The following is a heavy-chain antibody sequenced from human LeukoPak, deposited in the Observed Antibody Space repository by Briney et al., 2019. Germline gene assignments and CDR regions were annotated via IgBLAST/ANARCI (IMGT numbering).Heavy chain of an antibody. CDR2: IKSETDGGTT. V-gene: IGHV3-15*01. D-gene: IGHD2-15*01. CDR1: GFTFSNAW. J-gene: IGHJ4*02. Sequence: GGSPRLSCAASGFTFSNAWMSWVRQAPGKGLEWVGRIKSETDGGTTDYAAPVKGRFTTSRDDSKNTLYLQMNSLKTEDTAVYYCTTDGIYCSGGSCYRPFDYWGQGTLVTVSS. CDR3: TTDGIYCSGGSCYRPFDY.